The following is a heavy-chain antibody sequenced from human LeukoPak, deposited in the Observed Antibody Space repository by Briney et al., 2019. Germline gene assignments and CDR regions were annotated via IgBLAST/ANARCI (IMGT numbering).Heavy chain of an antibody. J-gene: IGHJ6*03. CDR1: GGTFSSYA. CDR2: IIPIFGTA. Sequence: ASVKVSCKASGGTFSSYAISWVRQAPGQGLEWMGGIIPIFGTANYAQKFQGRVTMTTDTSTSTAYMELRSLRSEDTAVYYCARMLSWTHNYMDVWGKGTTVTVSS. CDR3: ARMLSWTHNYMDV. D-gene: IGHD3/OR15-3a*01. V-gene: IGHV1-69*05.